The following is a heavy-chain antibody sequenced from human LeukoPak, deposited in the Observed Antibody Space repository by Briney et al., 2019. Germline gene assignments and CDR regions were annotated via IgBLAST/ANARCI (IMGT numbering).Heavy chain of an antibody. CDR2: ISAYNGNT. CDR1: GYTFTSYG. J-gene: IGHJ6*02. V-gene: IGHV1-18*01. CDR3: ARPMTTRFTRPLYYYYGMDV. Sequence: GASVKVSCKASGYTFTSYGISWVRQAPGQGLEWMGWISAYNGNTNYAQKLQGRVTMTTDTSTSTAYMELSSLRSEDTAVYYCARPMTTRFTRPLYYYYGMDVWGQGTTVTVSS. D-gene: IGHD3-16*02.